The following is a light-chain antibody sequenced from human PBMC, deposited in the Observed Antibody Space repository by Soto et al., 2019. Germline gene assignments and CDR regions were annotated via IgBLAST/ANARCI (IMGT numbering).Light chain of an antibody. Sequence: EIVMTQSPATLSVSPGERATLSCRASQSVSSNLAWYQQKPGQAPRLLIYGASIKVTGIPARFSGSGSGTEFTLTISSLQSEDFAVYYCQQYNNWPRKFGQGTTVEIK. V-gene: IGKV3-15*01. CDR2: GAS. CDR1: QSVSSN. CDR3: QQYNNWPRK. J-gene: IGKJ1*01.